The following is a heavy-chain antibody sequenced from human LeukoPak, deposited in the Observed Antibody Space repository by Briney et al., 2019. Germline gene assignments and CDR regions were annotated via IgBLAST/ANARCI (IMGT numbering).Heavy chain of an antibody. J-gene: IGHJ4*02. V-gene: IGHV3-23*01. Sequence: PSETLSLTCTVSGGSISSSSYYWGWIRQPPGKGLEWGSAISNSGGSTYYVDSVKGRLTISRDNSKNTLYLQMNSLRAEDAAVYYCAKAPVTSCRGAFCYPFDSWGQGTLVTVSS. CDR1: GGSISSSSYY. CDR3: AKAPVTSCRGAFCYPFDS. D-gene: IGHD2-15*01. CDR2: ISNSGGST.